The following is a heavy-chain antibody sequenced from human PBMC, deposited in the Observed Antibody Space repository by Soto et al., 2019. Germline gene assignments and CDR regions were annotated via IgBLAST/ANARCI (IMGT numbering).Heavy chain of an antibody. CDR1: GFTVSSNY. V-gene: IGHV3-66*01. Sequence: GGSLRLSCAASGFTVSSNYMSWVRQAPGKGLEWVSVIYSGGSTYYADSVKGRFTISRDNSKNTLYLQMNSLRAEDTAVYYCAKESYDFWKGYYMDVWGKGTTVTVSS. CDR2: IYSGGST. D-gene: IGHD3-3*01. CDR3: AKESYDFWKGYYMDV. J-gene: IGHJ6*03.